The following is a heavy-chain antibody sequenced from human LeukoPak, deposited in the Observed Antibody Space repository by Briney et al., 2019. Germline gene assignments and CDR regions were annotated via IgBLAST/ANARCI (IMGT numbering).Heavy chain of an antibody. J-gene: IGHJ4*02. V-gene: IGHV1-46*01. CDR2: INPSGGST. Sequence: ASVKVSCKAPGYTFTSYYMHWVRQAPGQGLEWMGIINPSGGSTSYAQKFQGRVTMTRDTSTSTVYMELSSLRSEDTAVYYCARDSRITMIVVVRLPDYWGQGTLVTVSS. CDR1: GYTFTSYY. D-gene: IGHD3-22*01. CDR3: ARDSRITMIVVVRLPDY.